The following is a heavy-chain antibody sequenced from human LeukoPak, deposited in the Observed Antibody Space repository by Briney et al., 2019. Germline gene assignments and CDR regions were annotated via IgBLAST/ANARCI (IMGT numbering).Heavy chain of an antibody. CDR1: GVTVSGDF. D-gene: IGHD2-15*01. CDR3: ARGRGGE. V-gene: IGHV3-53*01. CDR2: ISSDAIT. J-gene: IGHJ4*02. Sequence: PGGSLRLSCAASGVTVSGDFMCWVRQAPGKGLEWVSLISSDAITYYADSVKGRFTISRDNSKNTLYLQMNSLRAEATSFYYCARGRGGEWGQGALVTVSS.